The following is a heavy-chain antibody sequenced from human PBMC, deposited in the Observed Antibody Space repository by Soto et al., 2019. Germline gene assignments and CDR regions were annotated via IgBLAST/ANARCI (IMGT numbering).Heavy chain of an antibody. Sequence: VGSLRLSYAASGFTVSNNYMSWVRQAPGKGLEWVSVIYSGGSTYYADSVKGRFTISRDNSKNTLYLQMNSLRAEDTAVYYCARRGSLYYYYYGMDVWGQGTTVTVSS. CDR1: GFTVSNNY. V-gene: IGHV3-66*04. J-gene: IGHJ6*02. CDR2: IYSGGST. CDR3: ARRGSLYYYYYGMDV. D-gene: IGHD1-26*01.